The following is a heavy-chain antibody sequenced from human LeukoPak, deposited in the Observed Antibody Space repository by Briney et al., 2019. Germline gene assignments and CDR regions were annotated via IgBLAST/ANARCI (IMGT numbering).Heavy chain of an antibody. CDR3: ARGRYSAAAGFDP. CDR1: GFTFSSYT. D-gene: IGHD6-13*01. J-gene: IGHJ5*02. V-gene: IGHV3-21*01. CDR2: IAGSSGYI. Sequence: AGGSLRLSCAASGFTFSSYTMNWVRQAPGKGLEWVSSIAGSSGYISYADSVRGRFTISRDNSKNTVNLQMNSLTAEDTAVYYCARGRYSAAAGFDPWGQGTLVTVSS.